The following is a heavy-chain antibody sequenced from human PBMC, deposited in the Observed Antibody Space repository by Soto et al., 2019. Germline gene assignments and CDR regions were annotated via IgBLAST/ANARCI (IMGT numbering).Heavy chain of an antibody. CDR1: GGSISSSSYY. J-gene: IGHJ4*02. Sequence: SETLSLTCTVSGGSISSSSYYWGWIRQPPGKGLEWIGSIYYSGSTYYNPSLKSRVTISVDTSKNQFSLKLSSVTAADTVVYYCARQQARGLGFDYWGQGTLVTVSS. CDR3: ARQQARGLGFDY. D-gene: IGHD2-21*01. V-gene: IGHV4-39*01. CDR2: IYYSGST.